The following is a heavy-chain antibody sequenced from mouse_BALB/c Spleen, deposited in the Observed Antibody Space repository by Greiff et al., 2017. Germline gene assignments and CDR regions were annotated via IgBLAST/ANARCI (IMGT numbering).Heavy chain of an antibody. CDR1: GFTFSSYT. CDR3: ARHEGDYGNYFDY. J-gene: IGHJ2*01. V-gene: IGHV5-12-2*01. Sequence: EVQVVESGGGLVQPGGSLKLSCAASGFTFSSYTMSWVRQTPEKRLEWVAYISNGGGSTYYPDTVKGRFTISRDNAKNTLYLQMSSLKSEDTAMYYCARHEGDYGNYFDYWGQGTTLTVSS. CDR2: ISNGGGST. D-gene: IGHD2-1*01.